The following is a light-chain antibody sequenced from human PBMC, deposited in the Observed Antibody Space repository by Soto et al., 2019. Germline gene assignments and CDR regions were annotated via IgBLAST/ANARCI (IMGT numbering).Light chain of an antibody. V-gene: IGLV2-14*01. CDR1: SSDVGGYNY. Sequence: QSALTQPASVSGSPGQSITISCTGTSSDVGGYNYVSWYQHHPGKAPKLMIYEVTNRPSGVSNRFSGSKSGNTDSLTISGLQAEDEADYYCSSYTTSSTLVFGGGTKLTVL. CDR3: SSYTTSSTLV. J-gene: IGLJ3*02. CDR2: EVT.